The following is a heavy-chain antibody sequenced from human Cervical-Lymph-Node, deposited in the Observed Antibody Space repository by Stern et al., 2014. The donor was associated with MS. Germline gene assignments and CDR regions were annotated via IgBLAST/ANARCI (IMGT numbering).Heavy chain of an antibody. V-gene: IGHV2-70*01. CDR2: IDWDDDK. D-gene: IGHD6-6*01. Sequence: QVTLRESGPALVKPTQTLTLTCTFSGFSLTTRGMCLSWIRQPPGKALEWLPFIDWDDDKSYNTSLKTRLTISKDTSKNQVVLTMTNMDPVDTATYYCARFYSSSSFADAFDIWGQGTMVTVSS. CDR3: ARFYSSSSFADAFDI. CDR1: GFSLTTRGMC. J-gene: IGHJ3*02.